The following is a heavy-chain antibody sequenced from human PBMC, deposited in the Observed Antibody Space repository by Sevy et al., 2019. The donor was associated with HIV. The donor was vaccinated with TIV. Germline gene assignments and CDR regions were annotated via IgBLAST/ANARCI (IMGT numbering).Heavy chain of an antibody. D-gene: IGHD3-16*01. CDR1: GFTFSSYW. CDR2: IKQDGSEK. J-gene: IGHJ5*02. V-gene: IGHV3-7*01. CDR3: ATSGGET. Sequence: GGSLRLSCAASGFTFSSYWMNWIRQAPGKGLECVANIKQDGSEKYYVDSVKGRFTISRDNAKNSLYLEMNTLRAEDTAVYYCATSGGETWGQGTPVTVS.